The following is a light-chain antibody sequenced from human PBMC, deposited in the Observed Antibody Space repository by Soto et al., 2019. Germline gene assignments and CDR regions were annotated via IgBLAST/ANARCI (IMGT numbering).Light chain of an antibody. CDR3: QKYNSARSIA. J-gene: IGKJ5*01. V-gene: IGKV1-27*01. Sequence: DIQMTQSPSSLSASVGDRVTITCRASQDISNYLAWYQHKPGKAPKLLIYTASTLQSGVPSRFSGSGSGTDFTLTISSLQPEDVATYYCQKYNSARSIAFCQGTRLEIK. CDR1: QDISNY. CDR2: TAS.